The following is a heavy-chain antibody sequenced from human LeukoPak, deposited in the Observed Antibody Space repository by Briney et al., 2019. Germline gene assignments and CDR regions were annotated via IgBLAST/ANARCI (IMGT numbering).Heavy chain of an antibody. J-gene: IGHJ6*03. CDR2: ISGSGGST. D-gene: IGHD1-7*01. CDR3: AKRRGLELTYYYHMDV. CDR1: GFTFSSYA. V-gene: IGHV3-23*01. Sequence: AGGPLRLSCAASGFTFSSYAMSWVRQAPGKWLEWVSAISGSGGSTYYADSVKGRFTISRDNSKNTLYLQTNSLRADDTAVYYCAKRRGLELTYYYHMDVWGKGTTVTVSS.